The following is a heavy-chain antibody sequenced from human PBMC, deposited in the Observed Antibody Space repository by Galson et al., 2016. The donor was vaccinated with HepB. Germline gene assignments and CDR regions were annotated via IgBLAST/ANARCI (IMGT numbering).Heavy chain of an antibody. CDR1: GFTFSNYE. CDR2: IKEDGREE. CDR3: ARTRGSSSSEVFHFDY. Sequence: SLRLSCAASGFTFSNYEMNWVRQAPGRGLEWVANIKEDGREEKYVDSVLGRFTISRDNAKNSLYLQMNSLRAEDTAVYYCARTRGSSSSEVFHFDYWGQGTLVTVSS. J-gene: IGHJ4*02. V-gene: IGHV3-7*03. D-gene: IGHD6-6*01.